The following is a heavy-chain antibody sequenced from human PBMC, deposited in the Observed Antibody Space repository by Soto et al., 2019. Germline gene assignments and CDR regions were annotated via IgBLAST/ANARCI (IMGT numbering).Heavy chain of an antibody. Sequence: GGSLRLSCAASGFTFSNAWMSWVRQAPGKGLEWVSVIYSGGSTYYADSVKGRFTISRHNSKNTLYLQMNSLRAEDTAVYYCARVANWNFDYWGQGTLVTVSS. D-gene: IGHD1-1*01. CDR3: ARVANWNFDY. V-gene: IGHV3-53*04. J-gene: IGHJ4*02. CDR2: IYSGGST. CDR1: GFTFSNAW.